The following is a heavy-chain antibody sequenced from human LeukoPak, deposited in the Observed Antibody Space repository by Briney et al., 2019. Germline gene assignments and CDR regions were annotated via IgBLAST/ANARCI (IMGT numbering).Heavy chain of an antibody. J-gene: IGHJ3*02. D-gene: IGHD2-2*02. CDR1: GFTFSSYG. CDR2: IRYDGSNK. Sequence: GGSLRLSCAASGFTFSSYGMHWVRQAPGKGLEWVAFIRYDGSNKYYADSVKGRFTISRDNAKNSLYLQMNSLRAEDTAVYYCASGVVPAAIPWGAFDIWGQGTMVTVSS. CDR3: ASGVVPAAIPWGAFDI. V-gene: IGHV3-30*02.